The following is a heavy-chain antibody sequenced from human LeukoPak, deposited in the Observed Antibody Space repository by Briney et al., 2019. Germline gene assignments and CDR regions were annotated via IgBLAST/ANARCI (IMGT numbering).Heavy chain of an antibody. D-gene: IGHD6-25*01. CDR1: GYTFTGYF. V-gene: IGHV1-2*02. CDR3: AREEAATPSDFDY. Sequence: ASVKVSCKASGYTFTGYFMHWVRQAPGQGLEWMGWIKTNSGGTKYAQKFQGRVTMTRDTPISTAYMELTRLRSDDTAVYYCAREEAATPSDFDYWGQGTLVTVSS. J-gene: IGHJ4*02. CDR2: IKTNSGGT.